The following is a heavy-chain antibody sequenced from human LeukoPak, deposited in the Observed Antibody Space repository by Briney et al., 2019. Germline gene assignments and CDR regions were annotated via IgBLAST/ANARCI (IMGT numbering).Heavy chain of an antibody. J-gene: IGHJ4*02. V-gene: IGHV3-48*03. CDR1: GFTFSSYE. D-gene: IGHD5-18*01. CDR3: AREGGGYSYDLDY. Sequence: PGGSLRLSCAASGFTFSSYEMNWVRQAPGKGLEWVSYISSSGSTIYYADSVKGRFTNSRDNAKNSLYLQMNSLRAEDTAVYYCAREGGGYSYDLDYWGQGTLVTVSS. CDR2: ISSSGSTI.